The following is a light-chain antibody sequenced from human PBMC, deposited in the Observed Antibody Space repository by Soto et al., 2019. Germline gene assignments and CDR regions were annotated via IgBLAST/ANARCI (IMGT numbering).Light chain of an antibody. J-gene: IGKJ1*01. CDR1: PGIRNN. CDR2: AAS. V-gene: IGKV1-17*01. Sequence: QMTQSQNSLSASVGDRVTTTCRATPGIRNNLGWYQQKPGKAPKLLISAASSLQSGVPSRFSGSGSGTEFTLTISSLQPDDFATYYCQQYNIYSEAFGQGTKVDNK. CDR3: QQYNIYSEA.